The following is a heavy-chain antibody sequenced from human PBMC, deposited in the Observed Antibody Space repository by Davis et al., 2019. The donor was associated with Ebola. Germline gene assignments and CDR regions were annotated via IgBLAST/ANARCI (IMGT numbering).Heavy chain of an antibody. V-gene: IGHV3-23*01. CDR1: GFTFSSYA. CDR2: ISGSGGST. CDR3: AKDSKYYYDFWSGYYDAFDI. Sequence: GESLKISCAASGFTFSSYAMSWVRQAPGKGLEWVSAISGSGGSTYYADSVKGRFTISRDNSKNTLYLQMNSLRAEDTAVYYCAKDSKYYYDFWSGYYDAFDIWGQGTMVTVSS. J-gene: IGHJ3*02. D-gene: IGHD3-3*01.